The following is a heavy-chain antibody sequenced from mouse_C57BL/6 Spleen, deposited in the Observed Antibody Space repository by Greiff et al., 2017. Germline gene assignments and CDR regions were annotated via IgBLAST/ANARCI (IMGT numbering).Heavy chain of an antibody. D-gene: IGHD5-1*01. CDR1: GYTFTSYW. CDR2: IDPSDSET. V-gene: IGHV1-52*01. Sequence: QVHVKQPGAELVRPGSSVKLSCKASGYTFTSYWMHWVKQRPIQGLEWIGNIDPSDSETHYNQKFKDKATLTVDKSSSTAYMQLSSLTSEDSAVYCCARSRSNYLDYWGQGTTLTVSS. J-gene: IGHJ2*01. CDR3: ARSRSNYLDY.